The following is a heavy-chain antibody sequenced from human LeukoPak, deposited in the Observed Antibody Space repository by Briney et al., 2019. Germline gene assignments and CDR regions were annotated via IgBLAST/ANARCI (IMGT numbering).Heavy chain of an antibody. CDR1: GFTFDDYA. CDR3: AQDIGITFGGVLDY. V-gene: IGHV3-9*01. Sequence: GRSLRLSCAASGFTFDDYAMHWVRQAPGKGLEWVSGISWNSGSIGYADSVKGRFTISRDNANNSLYLQMNSLRAEDTALYYCAQDIGITFGGVLDYWGQGTLVTVSS. D-gene: IGHD3-16*01. CDR2: ISWNSGSI. J-gene: IGHJ4*02.